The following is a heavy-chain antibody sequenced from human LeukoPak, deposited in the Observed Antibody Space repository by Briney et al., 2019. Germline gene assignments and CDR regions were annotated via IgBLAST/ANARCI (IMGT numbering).Heavy chain of an antibody. Sequence: SGGSLRLFCAASGFTFSTYAMSWVRQAPGKGLEWVSVISGSYGSTSYADSVKGRFTISRDNSKKTLYLQMNSLRVEDTAVYYCAKHRENYGDSCLDDYWGQGSLVTVSS. CDR3: AKHRENYGDSCLDDY. CDR1: GFTFSTYA. V-gene: IGHV3-23*01. J-gene: IGHJ4*02. CDR2: ISGSYGST. D-gene: IGHD4-17*01.